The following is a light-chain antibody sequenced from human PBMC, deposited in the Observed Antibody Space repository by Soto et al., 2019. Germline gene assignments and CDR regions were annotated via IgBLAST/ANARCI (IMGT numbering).Light chain of an antibody. CDR2: AAS. CDR3: LQHNSYPRA. CDR1: QGIGND. Sequence: DIQMTQSPSSLSASVGDRVTITCRASQGIGNDLGWYQQQPGKAPKRLIYAASSLQTGVPSRFSRSGSGTEFTLTISSLQPEDFATYSCLQHNSYPRAFGQGTKVEI. V-gene: IGKV1-17*01. J-gene: IGKJ1*01.